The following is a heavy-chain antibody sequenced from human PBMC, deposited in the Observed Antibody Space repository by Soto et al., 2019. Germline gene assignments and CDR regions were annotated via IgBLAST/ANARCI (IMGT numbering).Heavy chain of an antibody. CDR3: ARALIAVHNWFDP. D-gene: IGHD6-19*01. CDR2: INPSGGST. CDR1: GYTFTSYD. J-gene: IGHJ5*02. Sequence: ASVKVSCKASGYTFTSYDINWVRQATGQGLEWMGIINPSGGSTSYAQKFQGRVTMTRDTSTSTVYMELSSLRSEDTAVYYCARALIAVHNWFDPWGQGTLVTVS. V-gene: IGHV1-46*01.